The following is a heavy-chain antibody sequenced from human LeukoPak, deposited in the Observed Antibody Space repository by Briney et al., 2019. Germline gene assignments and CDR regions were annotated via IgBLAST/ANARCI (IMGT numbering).Heavy chain of an antibody. J-gene: IGHJ3*02. V-gene: IGHV4-59*01. CDR2: IYYSGST. Sequence: SETLSLTCTVSGGSISSYYWSWIRQPPGKGLEWIGYIYYSGSTNYNPSLKSRVTILVDTSKNQFSLKLSSVTAADTAVYYCARVTDDAFDIWGQGTMVTVSS. CDR1: GGSISSYY. CDR3: ARVTDDAFDI.